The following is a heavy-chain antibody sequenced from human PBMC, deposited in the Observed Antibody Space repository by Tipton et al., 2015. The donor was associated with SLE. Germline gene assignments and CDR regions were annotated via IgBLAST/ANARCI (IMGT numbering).Heavy chain of an antibody. D-gene: IGHD3-16*01. CDR2: IDYSGSA. J-gene: IGHJ6*02. Sequence: TLSLTCTVSGVSISTYYWTWIRQSPGKGLEWIGYIDYSGSATYNPSLKSRVTISLDTSKNQFSLKVRSLTAADTAVYYCARAPEGDLLGGMDVWGQGTPVTVSS. CDR3: ARAPEGDLLGGMDV. V-gene: IGHV4-59*01. CDR1: GVSISTYY.